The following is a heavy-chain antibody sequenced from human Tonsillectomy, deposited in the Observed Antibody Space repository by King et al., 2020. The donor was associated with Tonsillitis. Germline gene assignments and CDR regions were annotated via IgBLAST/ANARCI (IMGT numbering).Heavy chain of an antibody. CDR3: ATSTEPSAPWWGALNI. CDR1: GYTFTDYY. D-gene: IGHD2-15*01. J-gene: IGHJ3*02. V-gene: IGHV1-2*02. CDR2: INPNNGVA. Sequence: VQLVESGAEVKKPGASVNVSCKASGYTFTDYYMHWVRQAPGLGLEWMGWINPNNGVAYYAQNFQGRVTLTRDTSITTAYLELTRLRSDDTAMYYCATSTEPSAPWWGALNIWGQGTIFNVSS.